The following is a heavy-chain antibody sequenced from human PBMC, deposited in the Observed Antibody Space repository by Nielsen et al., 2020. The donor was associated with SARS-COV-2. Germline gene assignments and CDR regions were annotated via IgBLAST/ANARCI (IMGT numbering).Heavy chain of an antibody. CDR2: INAGNGDT. CDR1: GYTFTSYS. D-gene: IGHD2-2*01. V-gene: IGHV1-3*01. Sequence: ASVKVSCKASGYTFTSYSVHWVRQAPGQRPEWMGWINAGNGDTRYSEKFQGRVSISRDTSANTAYMELSSLRSEDTAVYYCARAETGSTSAWLPWGQGTLVTVSS. J-gene: IGHJ5*02. CDR3: ARAETGSTSAWLP.